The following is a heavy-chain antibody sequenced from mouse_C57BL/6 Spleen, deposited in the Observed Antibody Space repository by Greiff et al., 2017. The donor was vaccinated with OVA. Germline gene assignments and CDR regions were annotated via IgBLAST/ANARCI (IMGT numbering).Heavy chain of an antibody. Sequence: EVQLQQSGPELVKPGASVKMSCKASGYTFTDYNMHWVKQSHGKSLEWIGYINPNNGGTSYNQKFKGKATLTVNKSSSTAYMELRSLTSEDSAVYYCARGDDYDAGAWFAYWGQGTLVTVSA. CDR2: INPNNGGT. CDR1: GYTFTDYN. V-gene: IGHV1-22*01. J-gene: IGHJ3*01. D-gene: IGHD2-4*01. CDR3: ARGDDYDAGAWFAY.